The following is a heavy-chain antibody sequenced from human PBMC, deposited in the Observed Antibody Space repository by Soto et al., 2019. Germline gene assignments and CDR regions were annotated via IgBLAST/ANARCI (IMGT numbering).Heavy chain of an antibody. CDR3: ARAGEATSHYTHDY. J-gene: IGHJ4*02. CDR2: IYTSGST. V-gene: IGHV4-4*02. CDR1: GGTIRNLNC. D-gene: IGHD5-12*01. Sequence: XXPLPLPFAVSGGTIRNLNCRRWVRLPPGKGLEWIGDIYTSGSTNYNPSIKSRVTISVDKSKNQFSLKLSSVTHADTAVYYCARAGEATSHYTHDYWGQGTLVTVSS.